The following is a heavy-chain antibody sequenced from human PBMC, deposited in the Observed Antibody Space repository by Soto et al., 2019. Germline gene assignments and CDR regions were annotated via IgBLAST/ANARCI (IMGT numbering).Heavy chain of an antibody. Sequence: SAPLSLTCAVSGFSLTSGNWWTWVRQSPQRGLEYIGEIFHDGTANYYPSFERRVAMSVDTSRNQFSLKLTSVTAADTAVYFCARLVYDTRLNYMYFDFWGPGTLVTVSS. V-gene: IGHV4-4*02. CDR3: ARLVYDTRLNYMYFDF. CDR2: IFHDGTA. J-gene: IGHJ4*02. D-gene: IGHD3-10*01. CDR1: GFSLTSGNW.